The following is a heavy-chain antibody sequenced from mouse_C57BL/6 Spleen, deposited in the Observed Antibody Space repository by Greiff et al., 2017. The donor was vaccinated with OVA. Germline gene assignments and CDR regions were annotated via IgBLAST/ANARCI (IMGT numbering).Heavy chain of an antibody. V-gene: IGHV1-81*01. CDR3: ARTHSNYVFAY. J-gene: IGHJ3*01. Sequence: HVQQSGAELARPGASVKLSCKASGYTFTSYGISWVKQRTGQGLEWIGEIYPRSGNTYYNEKFKGKATLTADKSSSTAYMELRSLTSEDSAVYFCARTHSNYVFAYWGQGTLVTVSA. CDR1: GYTFTSYG. D-gene: IGHD2-5*01. CDR2: IYPRSGNT.